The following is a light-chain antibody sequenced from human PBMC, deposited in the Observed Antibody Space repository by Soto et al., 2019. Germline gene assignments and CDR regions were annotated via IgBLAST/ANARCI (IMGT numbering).Light chain of an antibody. CDR1: QSVSHS. V-gene: IGKV1-12*01. CDR2: AAS. Sequence: DIQLTQSPSSVSASVGDRVTITCRASQSVSHSLAWYQQKPGRAPELLIYAASSLQSGMPSRLSGSGSGTDFTLTINSLQPEDFSTYYCQQADSFPLTFGGGTKVEI. J-gene: IGKJ4*01. CDR3: QQADSFPLT.